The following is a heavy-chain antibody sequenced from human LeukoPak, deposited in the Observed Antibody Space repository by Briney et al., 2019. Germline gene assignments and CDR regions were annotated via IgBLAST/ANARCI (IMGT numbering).Heavy chain of an antibody. Sequence: GGSLRLSCAASGFTFSKSAMTWVRQAPGTGLEWVSAISGRGGHTYYTDSVKGRFTISRDNSKNTLYLQMNSLRAEDTAVYYCAKEVLAAAGSLDYWGQGTLVTVSS. CDR2: ISGRGGHT. CDR3: AKEVLAAAGSLDY. CDR1: GFTFSKSA. D-gene: IGHD6-13*01. J-gene: IGHJ4*02. V-gene: IGHV3-23*01.